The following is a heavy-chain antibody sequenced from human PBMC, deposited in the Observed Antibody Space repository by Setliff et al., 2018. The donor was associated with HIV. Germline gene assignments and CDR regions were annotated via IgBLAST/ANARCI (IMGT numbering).Heavy chain of an antibody. CDR1: GDSISGYY. Sequence: SETLSLTCTVSGDSISGYYWSWIRRPPGQGLEWIGYIYSSGTTNYNPSLRSRLTISLDTSEKQFSLKLTSVTAADTAIYYCAGGRGFSSGSYTFDYWGQGTLVTVSS. D-gene: IGHD6-19*01. CDR2: IYSSGTT. J-gene: IGHJ4*02. CDR3: AGGRGFSSGSYTFDY. V-gene: IGHV4-59*01.